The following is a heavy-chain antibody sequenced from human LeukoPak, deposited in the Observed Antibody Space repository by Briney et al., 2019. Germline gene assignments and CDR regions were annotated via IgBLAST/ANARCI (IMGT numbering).Heavy chain of an antibody. CDR2: ISYDGSNK. CDR3: AKLYGGDSGLVY. V-gene: IGHV3-30*04. J-gene: IGHJ4*02. CDR1: GFTFSSYA. D-gene: IGHD4-23*01. Sequence: GGSLRLSCAASGFTFSSYAMHWVRQAPGKGLEWVAVISYDGSNKYYADSVKGRFTISRDNSKNTLYLQMNSLRAEDTAVYYCAKLYGGDSGLVYWGQGTLVTVSS.